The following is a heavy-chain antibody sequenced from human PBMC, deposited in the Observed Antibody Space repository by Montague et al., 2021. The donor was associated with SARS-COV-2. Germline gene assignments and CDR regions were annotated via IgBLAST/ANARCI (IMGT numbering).Heavy chain of an antibody. D-gene: IGHD3-3*01. V-gene: IGHV4-34*01. CDR3: ARGLGRPGTIFGVALY. J-gene: IGHJ4*02. CDR2: INHSGST. Sequence: SETLSLTCGVYGGSFSGYYWSWIRQPSGKGLQWIGGINHSGSTNYNSSLNSRGTISLDTSKNQFSLKLTSVSTADTAVYYCARGLGRPGTIFGVALYWGQGTLVTVSS. CDR1: GGSFSGYY.